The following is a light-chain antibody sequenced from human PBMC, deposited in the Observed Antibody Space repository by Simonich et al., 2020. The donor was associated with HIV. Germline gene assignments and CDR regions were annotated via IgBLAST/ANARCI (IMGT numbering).Light chain of an antibody. CDR3: CSYAGSSTWV. J-gene: IGLJ3*02. Sequence: QSALTQPASVSGSPGQSITISCTGTSSDVGSYNLVSWYQQNPGKAPKLMIYEGSKRPSGFSNRFSGSKSGNTASLTISVLQAEDEADYYCCSYAGSSTWVFGGGTRLTVL. CDR2: EGS. V-gene: IGLV2-23*01. CDR1: SSDVGSYNL.